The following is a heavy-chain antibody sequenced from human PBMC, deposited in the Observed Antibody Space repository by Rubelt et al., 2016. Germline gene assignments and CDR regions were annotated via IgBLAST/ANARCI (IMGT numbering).Heavy chain of an antibody. CDR3: AKDEWLQFGMDV. CDR2: IGYDAINK. Sequence: QVQLVESGGGVVQPGGSLRLSCVTSGFTFKTYGMHWVRQAPGKGLEWVAFIGYDAINKYYADSVKGRFTISRENSKDLLYLQMNSLRAEDTAVYFCAKDEWLQFGMDVWGQGTTVIVSS. V-gene: IGHV3-30*02. J-gene: IGHJ6*02. CDR1: GFTFKTYG. D-gene: IGHD5-24*01.